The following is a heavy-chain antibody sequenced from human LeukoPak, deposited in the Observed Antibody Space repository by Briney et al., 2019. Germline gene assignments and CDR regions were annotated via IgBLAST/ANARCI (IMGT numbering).Heavy chain of an antibody. J-gene: IGHJ4*02. CDR1: GFTFSRHW. Sequence: GGSLRLSCAASGFTFSRHWMYWVRQAPGKGLEWVAVISYDGSNKYYADSVKGRFTISRDNSKNTLYLQMNSLRAEDTAVYYCARDREGATDYWGQGTLVTVSS. CDR2: ISYDGSNK. D-gene: IGHD1-26*01. CDR3: ARDREGATDY. V-gene: IGHV3-30*03.